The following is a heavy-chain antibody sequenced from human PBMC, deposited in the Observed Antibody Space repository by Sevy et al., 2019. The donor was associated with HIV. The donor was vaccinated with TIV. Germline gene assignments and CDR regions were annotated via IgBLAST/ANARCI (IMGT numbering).Heavy chain of an antibody. CDR1: GFTFSSYG. CDR3: ARDHYYGSGVSDY. D-gene: IGHD3-10*01. V-gene: IGHV3-33*01. J-gene: IGHJ4*02. Sequence: GGCLRLSCAASGFTFSSYGMHWVRQAPGKGLEWVAVIWYDGSNKYYADSVKGRFTISRDNSKNTLYLQMNSLRAEDTYAYYCARDHYYGSGVSDYWGQGTLVTVSS. CDR2: IWYDGSNK.